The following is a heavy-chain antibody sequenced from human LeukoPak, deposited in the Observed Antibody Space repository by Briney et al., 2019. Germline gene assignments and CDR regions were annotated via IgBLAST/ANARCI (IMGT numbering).Heavy chain of an antibody. CDR3: AREGEYYYDSSGYPGY. CDR2: INPNSGGT. CDR1: GYTFTGYY. V-gene: IGHV1-2*02. Sequence: ASVKVSCKASGYTFTGYYMHWVRQAPGQGLEWMGWINPNSGGTNYAQKSQGRVTMTRDTSISTAYMELSRLRSDDTAVYYCAREGEYYYDSSGYPGYWGQGTLVTVSS. D-gene: IGHD3-22*01. J-gene: IGHJ4*02.